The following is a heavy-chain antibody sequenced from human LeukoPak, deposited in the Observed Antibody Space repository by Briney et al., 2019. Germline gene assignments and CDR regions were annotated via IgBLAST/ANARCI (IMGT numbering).Heavy chain of an antibody. CDR1: GYTFTGYY. CDR3: ATACSSTSCYRDWFDP. J-gene: IGHJ5*02. V-gene: IGHV1-2*02. Sequence: ASVKVSCKASGYTFTGYYMHWVRQAPGQRLEWMGWINPNSGGTNYAQKFQGRVTMTRDTSISTAYMELSRLRSDDTAVYYCATACSSTSCYRDWFDPWGQGTLVTVSS. CDR2: INPNSGGT. D-gene: IGHD2-2*01.